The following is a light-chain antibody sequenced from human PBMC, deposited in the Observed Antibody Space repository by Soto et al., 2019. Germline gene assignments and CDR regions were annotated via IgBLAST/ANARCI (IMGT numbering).Light chain of an antibody. CDR1: QNINSY. CDR2: AAS. V-gene: IGKV1-39*01. CDR3: QENYYTVT. J-gene: IGKJ3*01. Sequence: DIQMTQSPSSLSASVGDRVTITCRASQNINSYLNWYQQKPGRAPTLLIYAASYLQSGVPSRFSGTGSGTDFTLTISRLQPEDFASYYYQENYYTVTFGPGTKVDIK.